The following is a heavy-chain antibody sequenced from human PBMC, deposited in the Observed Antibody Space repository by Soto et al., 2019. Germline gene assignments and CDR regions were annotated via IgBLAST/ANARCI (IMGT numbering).Heavy chain of an antibody. J-gene: IGHJ4*02. CDR3: ASLYDDSSGNVDY. Sequence: QVQLVQSGAEVKRPGSSVKVSCKASGDSFSRSTFSWVRQAPGQGLEWMGRFIPMLGIANYAQTFQGRVTITADKSTSTAYMGRSSLRSEDTAVYYCASLYDDSSGNVDYWGQGTLVTVSS. CDR2: FIPMLGIA. CDR1: GDSFSRST. V-gene: IGHV1-69*02. D-gene: IGHD3-22*01.